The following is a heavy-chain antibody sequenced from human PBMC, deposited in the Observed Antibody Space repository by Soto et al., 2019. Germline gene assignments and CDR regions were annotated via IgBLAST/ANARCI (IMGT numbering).Heavy chain of an antibody. V-gene: IGHV3-13*01. D-gene: IGHD5-12*01. J-gene: IGHJ4*02. CDR1: GFTFSSYD. CDR2: IGTAGDT. CDR3: ARGARDGYTNDPDY. Sequence: GGSLRLSCAASGFTFSSYDMHWVRQATGKGLEWVSAIGTAGDTYYPGSVKGRFTISRENAKNSLYLQMNSLRAEDTAVYYCARGARDGYTNDPDYWGQGTLVTVSS.